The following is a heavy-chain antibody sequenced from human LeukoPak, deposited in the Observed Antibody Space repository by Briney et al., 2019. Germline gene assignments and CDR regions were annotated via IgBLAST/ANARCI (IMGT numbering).Heavy chain of an antibody. CDR1: GGTFSSYA. CDR3: ASYVGYCSSTSCPGHYYYYYMDV. CDR2: IIPIFGTA. V-gene: IGHV1-69*06. J-gene: IGHJ6*03. D-gene: IGHD2-2*01. Sequence: GASVKVSCKASGGTFSSYAISWVRQAPGQGLEWMGGIIPIFGTANYAQKFQGRVTITADKSTSTAYMELSSLRPEDTAVYYCASYVGYCSSTSCPGHYYYYYMDVWVKGTTVTVSS.